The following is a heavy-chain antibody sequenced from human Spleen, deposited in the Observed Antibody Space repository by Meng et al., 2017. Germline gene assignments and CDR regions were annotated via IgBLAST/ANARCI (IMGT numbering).Heavy chain of an antibody. CDR1: GFTFSTHW. D-gene: IGHD2-15*01. J-gene: IGHJ4*02. Sequence: GESLKISCAASGFTFSTHWMHWVRQAPGKGLEWVSRITGDGSSTIYADSVQGRFTMSRDNAKNTLSLQMNSLRAEDTAVYYCAKDNGLDYSFYYWGQGTLVTVSS. V-gene: IGHV3-74*01. CDR2: ITGDGSST. CDR3: AKDNGLDYSFYY.